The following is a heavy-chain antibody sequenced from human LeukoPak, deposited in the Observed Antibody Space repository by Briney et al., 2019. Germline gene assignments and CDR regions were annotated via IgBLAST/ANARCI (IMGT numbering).Heavy chain of an antibody. CDR2: IYASGTT. Sequence: SETLSLTCTVSGASITSYSWTLNRQPAGKGLEWIGRIYASGTTNYNPSLTSRATMSVDTSKNQFSLKQSSVTAADTAVYYCARVAVGAGSRRFFLDYWGQGLLVTVSS. D-gene: IGHD1-26*01. J-gene: IGHJ4*02. V-gene: IGHV4-4*07. CDR3: ARVAVGAGSRRFFLDY. CDR1: GASITSYS.